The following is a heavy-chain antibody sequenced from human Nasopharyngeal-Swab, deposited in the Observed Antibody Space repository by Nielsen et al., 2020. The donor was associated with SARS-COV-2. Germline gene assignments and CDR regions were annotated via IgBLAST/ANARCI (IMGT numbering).Heavy chain of an antibody. CDR3: ARDEVGTGYWTGYGMDV. V-gene: IGHV1-8*01. CDR1: GYTFTSYD. CDR2: MNPNSGNT. Sequence: ASVKVSCKASGYTFTSYDINWVRQATGRGLEWMGWMNPNSGNTGYAQKFQGGVTMTRNTSISTAYMELSSLRSEDTAVYYCARDEVGTGYWTGYGMDVWGQGTTVTVSS. D-gene: IGHD3/OR15-3a*01. J-gene: IGHJ6*02.